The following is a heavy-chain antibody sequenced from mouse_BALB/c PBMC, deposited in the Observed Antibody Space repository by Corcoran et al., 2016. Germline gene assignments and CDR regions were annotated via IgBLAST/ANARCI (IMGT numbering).Heavy chain of an antibody. CDR1: WYPFTNYG. V-gene: IGHV9-3-1*01. CDR3: ETLDY. CDR2: INTYTEEP. J-gene: IGHJ2*01. Sequence: QTQLVQAGTGQKQPGETVNFSCNAPWYPFTNYGMNWVKQAQGKGVTWLGWINTYTEEPTYADDIKGRFFFSVGTSANTAYMQINNLKNEDTATYFCETLDYWGQGTTPTVS.